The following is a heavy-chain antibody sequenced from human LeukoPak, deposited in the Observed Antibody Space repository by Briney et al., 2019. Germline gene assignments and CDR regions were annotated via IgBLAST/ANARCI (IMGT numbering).Heavy chain of an antibody. CDR2: INHSGST. Sequence: SETLSLTCAVYGGSLSGYYWSWIRQPPGKGLEWIGEINHSGSTNYNPSLKSRVTVSVDTSKNQFSLKLSSVTAADTAVYYCARGGGVIVRYWFDPWGQGTLVTVSS. CDR3: ARGGGVIVRYWFDP. J-gene: IGHJ5*02. V-gene: IGHV4-34*01. D-gene: IGHD3-16*02. CDR1: GGSLSGYY.